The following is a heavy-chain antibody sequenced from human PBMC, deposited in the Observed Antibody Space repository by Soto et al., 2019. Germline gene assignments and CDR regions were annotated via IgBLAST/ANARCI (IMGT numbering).Heavy chain of an antibody. CDR2: ISGSGGST. CDR3: AKAPLLYSTSPFDY. Sequence: GGSLRLSCAASGFTFSSYAMSWVRQAPGKGLKWVSAISGSGGSTYYADSVKGRFTISRDNSKNTLYLQMNSLRAEDTAVYYCAKAPLLYSTSPFDYWGQASLVTVAS. V-gene: IGHV3-23*01. CDR1: GFTFSSYA. J-gene: IGHJ4*02. D-gene: IGHD6-13*01.